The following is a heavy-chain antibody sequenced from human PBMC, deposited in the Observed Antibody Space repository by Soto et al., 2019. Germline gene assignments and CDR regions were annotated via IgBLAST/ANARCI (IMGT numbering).Heavy chain of an antibody. CDR1: GGTFSSYA. CDR3: ARVTGFGEARAVGTENYYYYGMDV. V-gene: IGHV1-69*13. Sequence: GASVKVSCKASGGTFSSYAISWVRQAPGQGLEWMGGIIPIFGTANYAQKFQGRVTITADESTSTAYMELSSLRSEDTAVYYCARVTGFGEARAVGTENYYYYGMDVWGQGTTVTVSS. D-gene: IGHD3-10*01. J-gene: IGHJ6*02. CDR2: IIPIFGTA.